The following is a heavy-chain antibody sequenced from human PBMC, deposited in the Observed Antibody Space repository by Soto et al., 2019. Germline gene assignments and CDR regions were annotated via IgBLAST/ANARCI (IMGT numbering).Heavy chain of an antibody. D-gene: IGHD3-22*01. CDR2: IIGSGGST. Sequence: GSPRLSCSASGFPFNSHAMSRVRPAPGKGLGWGSTIIGSGGSTHYAASVKGRFSVSRDNSKNTLYLQMNSLRAEDTAVYYCAKDRNYYDSSCYDYWGQGTLVTVSS. V-gene: IGHV3-23*01. CDR3: AKDRNYYDSSCYDY. J-gene: IGHJ4*02. CDR1: GFPFNSHA.